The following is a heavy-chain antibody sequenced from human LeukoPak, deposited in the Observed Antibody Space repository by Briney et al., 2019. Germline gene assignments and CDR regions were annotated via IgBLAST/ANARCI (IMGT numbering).Heavy chain of an antibody. V-gene: IGHV4-61*02. J-gene: IGHJ5*02. D-gene: IGHD6-6*01. CDR2: IHTSGSA. Sequence: PSETLSLTYTVSGGSLSSGTFYWSWIRQPAGKGLEWIGRIHTSGSANSNPSLKSRVTISVDTSKNQLSLNLTSVTAADTAVYYCARGLATRPDWFDPWGQGTLVTVSS. CDR3: ARGLATRPDWFDP. CDR1: GGSLSSGTFY.